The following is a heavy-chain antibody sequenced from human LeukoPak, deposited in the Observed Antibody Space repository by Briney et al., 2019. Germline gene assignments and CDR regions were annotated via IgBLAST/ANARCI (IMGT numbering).Heavy chain of an antibody. D-gene: IGHD2-2*01. CDR2: IIPILGIA. CDR1: GGTFSSYA. Sequence: SVKVSCKASGGTFSSYAISWVRQAPGQGLEWMGRIIPILGIANYAQKFQGRVTITADKSTSTAYMELSSLRSEDTAVYYCAGAYCSRTSCSPYDYWGQGTLVTVSS. CDR3: AGAYCSRTSCSPYDY. V-gene: IGHV1-69*04. J-gene: IGHJ4*02.